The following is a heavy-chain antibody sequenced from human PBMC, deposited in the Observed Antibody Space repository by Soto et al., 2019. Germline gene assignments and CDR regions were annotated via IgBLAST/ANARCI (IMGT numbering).Heavy chain of an antibody. CDR3: AKAHASSGYYYGFDY. Sequence: GGSLRLSCAASGFTFSSYAMSWVRQAPGKGLEWVSAISGSGGSTYYADSVKGRFTISRDNSKNTLYLQMNSLRAEDTAVYYCAKAHASSGYYYGFDYWGQGTLVTVSS. CDR1: GFTFSSYA. D-gene: IGHD3-22*01. CDR2: ISGSGGST. V-gene: IGHV3-23*01. J-gene: IGHJ4*02.